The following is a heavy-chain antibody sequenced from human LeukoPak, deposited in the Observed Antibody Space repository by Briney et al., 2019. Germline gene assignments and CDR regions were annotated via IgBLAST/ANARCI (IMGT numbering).Heavy chain of an antibody. CDR2: IYSGGST. J-gene: IGHJ5*02. D-gene: IGHD3-10*01. CDR1: GFTVSSNY. CDR3: AREGWFGEPWFDP. Sequence: PGGSLRLSCAASGFTVSSNYMSWVRQAPGKGLEWVSVIYSGGSTYYADSVKGRFTISRDNSKNTLYLQMNSLRAEDTAVYYCAREGWFGEPWFDPWGQGTLVTVSS. V-gene: IGHV3-53*01.